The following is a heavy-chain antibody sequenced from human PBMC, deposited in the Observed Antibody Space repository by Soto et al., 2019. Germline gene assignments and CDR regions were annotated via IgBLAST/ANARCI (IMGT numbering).Heavy chain of an antibody. V-gene: IGHV1-8*01. CDR2: INPTSEYT. D-gene: IGHD2-15*01. CDR3: ARQVHPGHSSE. CDR1: GYSFTSYD. Sequence: XSVKVSCKASGYSFTSYDINWVRQAPGQGLEWVGWINPTSEYTAHAQKFQGRVTLTREISTATAYMELSSLTSEDTAVYFCARQVHPGHSSEWGPGTQVTVSS. J-gene: IGHJ4*02.